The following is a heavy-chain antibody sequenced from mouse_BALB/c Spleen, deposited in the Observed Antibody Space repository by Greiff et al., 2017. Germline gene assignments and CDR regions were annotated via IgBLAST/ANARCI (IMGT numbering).Heavy chain of an antibody. CDR1: GFSLTSYG. CDR3: AREGGYGNYAFDY. Sequence: QVQLKESGPGLVAPSQSLSITCTVSGFSLTSYGVHWVRQPPGKGLEWLGVIWAGGSTNYNSALMSRLSISKDNSKSQVFLKMNSLQTDDTAMYYCAREGGYGNYAFDYWGQGTTLTVSS. J-gene: IGHJ2*01. V-gene: IGHV2-9*02. CDR2: IWAGGST. D-gene: IGHD2-10*02.